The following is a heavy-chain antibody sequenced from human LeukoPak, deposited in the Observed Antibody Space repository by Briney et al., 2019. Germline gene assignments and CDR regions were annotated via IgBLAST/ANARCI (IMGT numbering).Heavy chain of an antibody. CDR3: ARDQETRAVAGKNYYYYYGMDV. D-gene: IGHD6-19*01. CDR2: IYHSGST. CDR1: GGSISSSNW. J-gene: IGHJ6*02. Sequence: SGTLSLTCAVSGGSISSSNWWSWVRQPPGKGLEWIGEIYHSGSTNYNPSLKSRVTISVDKSKNQFSLKLSSVTAADTAVYYCARDQETRAVAGKNYYYYYGMDVWGQGTTVTVSS. V-gene: IGHV4-4*02.